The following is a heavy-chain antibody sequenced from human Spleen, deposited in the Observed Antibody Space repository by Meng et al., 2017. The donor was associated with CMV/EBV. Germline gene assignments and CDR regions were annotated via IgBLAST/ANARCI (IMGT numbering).Heavy chain of an antibody. J-gene: IGHJ4*02. CDR3: ARVVDYYDYSGYSDY. Sequence: GEFLKFSCAASEFTSSSYEMNWVRQAPGKGLEWVAYITSSGSTISYADSVKGRFTISRDNATNSLYLQMNSLRAEDTAVYYCARVVDYYDYSGYSDYWGQGTVVTVSS. V-gene: IGHV3-48*03. D-gene: IGHD3-22*01. CDR1: EFTSSSYE. CDR2: ITSSGSTI.